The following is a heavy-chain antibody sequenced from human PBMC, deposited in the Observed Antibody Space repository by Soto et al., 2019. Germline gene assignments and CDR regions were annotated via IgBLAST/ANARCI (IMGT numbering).Heavy chain of an antibody. CDR3: ARVERGTATTVVDAFDI. CDR1: GGFVSSGSYY. D-gene: IGHD1-1*01. CDR2: MSHSGGT. J-gene: IGHJ3*02. V-gene: IGHV4-34*01. Sequence: QVQLQQWGAGLLKPSETLSLTCAVYGGFVSSGSYYWSWIRQPPGKGLEWIGEMSHSGGTHFHPSLTGRVTIWVATSKNQFSLKMSSVTSADTALEYCARVERGTATTVVDAFDIWGPGTMVTGSS.